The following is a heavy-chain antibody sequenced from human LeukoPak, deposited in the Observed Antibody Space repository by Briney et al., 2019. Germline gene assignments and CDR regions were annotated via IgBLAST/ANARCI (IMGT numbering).Heavy chain of an antibody. CDR1: GFTFSSYE. J-gene: IGHJ4*02. Sequence: GGSLRLSCAASGFTFSSYEMNWVRQAPGKGLEWVSYISSSGSTIYYADSVKGRFTISRDNAKNSLYLQMNRLRAEDTAVYYCARGPIVVVTMMDYWGQGTLVTVSS. CDR2: ISSSGSTI. D-gene: IGHD3-22*01. CDR3: ARGPIVVVTMMDY. V-gene: IGHV3-48*03.